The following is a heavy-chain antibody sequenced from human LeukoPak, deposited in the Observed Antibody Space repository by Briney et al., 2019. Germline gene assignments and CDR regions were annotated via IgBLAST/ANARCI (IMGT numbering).Heavy chain of an antibody. Sequence: ASVEVSCKASGYTFTSYDINWVRQATGQELEWMGRMNPNSGNTGYAQKFQGRVTITSSTSTSTAFMELGSLRSEDTAVYYCARGGASAAARRFDPWGQGTLVTVSS. CDR1: GYTFTSYD. D-gene: IGHD6-13*01. V-gene: IGHV1-8*01. CDR2: MNPNSGNT. J-gene: IGHJ5*02. CDR3: ARGGASAAARRFDP.